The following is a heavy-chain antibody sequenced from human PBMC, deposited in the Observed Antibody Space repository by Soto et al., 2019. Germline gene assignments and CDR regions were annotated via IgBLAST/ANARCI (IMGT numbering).Heavy chain of an antibody. Sequence: GGSLRLSCAASGFTFSSYWMSWVRQAPGKGLEWVANIKQDGSKKYYVDSVKGRFTISRDNAKNSLYLQMNSLRAEDTAVYYCAKDWYYNILTGYYYYGMDVWGQGTTVTVS. D-gene: IGHD3-9*01. J-gene: IGHJ6*02. CDR2: IKQDGSKK. V-gene: IGHV3-7*01. CDR1: GFTFSSYW. CDR3: AKDWYYNILTGYYYYGMDV.